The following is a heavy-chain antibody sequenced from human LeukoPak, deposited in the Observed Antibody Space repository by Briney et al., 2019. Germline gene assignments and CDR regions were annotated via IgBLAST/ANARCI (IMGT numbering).Heavy chain of an antibody. CDR1: GFTVSNNY. J-gene: IGHJ4*02. Sequence: HPGGSLRLSCAASGFTVSNNYMSWVRQAPGKGLEWVSVIYSGGGTNSADSVKGRFTISRDNSKNTLYLQMNSLRAEDTAVYYCARVYSLMDRAGYYFDSWGQGTLVTVSS. D-gene: IGHD2-21*01. V-gene: IGHV3-53*01. CDR2: IYSGGGT. CDR3: ARVYSLMDRAGYYFDS.